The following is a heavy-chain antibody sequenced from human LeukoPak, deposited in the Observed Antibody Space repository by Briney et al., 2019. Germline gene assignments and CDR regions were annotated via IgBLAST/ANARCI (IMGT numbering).Heavy chain of an antibody. D-gene: IGHD2-15*01. CDR2: INPSGGST. CDR1: GYTFTSYY. J-gene: IGHJ4*02. Sequence: ASVKVSCKASGYTFTSYYMHRVRQAPGQGLEWMGIINPSGGSTSYAQKFQGRVTMTRDTSTSTVYMELSSLRSEDTAVYYCATYCSGGSCYPGAWDYWGQGTLVTVSS. V-gene: IGHV1-46*01. CDR3: ATYCSGGSCYPGAWDY.